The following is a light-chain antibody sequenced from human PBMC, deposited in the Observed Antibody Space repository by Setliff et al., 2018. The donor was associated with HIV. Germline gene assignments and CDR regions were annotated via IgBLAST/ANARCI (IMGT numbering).Light chain of an antibody. CDR2: EVS. J-gene: IGLJ1*01. CDR1: SSDVGGFNY. V-gene: IGLV2-14*01. Sequence: QSVLAQPASVSGSPGQSITISCTGTSSDVGGFNYVSWYQHHPGKAPKLMIYEVSNRPLGVSNRFSGSKSGNTASLTISGLQAEDEADYYCTSYSSRSTPYVFGTGTKVTVL. CDR3: TSYSSRSTPYV.